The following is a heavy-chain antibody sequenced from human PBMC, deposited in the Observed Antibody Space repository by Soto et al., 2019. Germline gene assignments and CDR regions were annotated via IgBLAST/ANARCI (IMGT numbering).Heavy chain of an antibody. CDR2: ISSNGGST. CDR1: GFTFSSYA. D-gene: IGHD5-12*01. Sequence: GGSLRLSCAASGFTFSSYAMHWVRQAPGKGLEYVSAISSNGGSTYYANSVKGRFTISRDNSKNTLYLQMGSLRAEDMAVYYCARSLSGYDLDYWGQGTLVTVSS. V-gene: IGHV3-64*01. CDR3: ARSLSGYDLDY. J-gene: IGHJ4*02.